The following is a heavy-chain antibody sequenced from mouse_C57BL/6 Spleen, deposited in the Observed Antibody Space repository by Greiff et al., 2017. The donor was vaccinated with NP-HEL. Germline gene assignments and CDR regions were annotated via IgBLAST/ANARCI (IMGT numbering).Heavy chain of an antibody. D-gene: IGHD2-4*01. CDR3: ARYDHDGGDYFDY. CDR1: GYTFTSYT. J-gene: IGHJ2*01. CDR2: INPSSGYT. Sequence: QVQLKESGAELARPGASVKMSCKASGYTFTSYTMHWVNQRPGQGLEWIGYINPSSGYTKYNQKFKDKATLTADKYSSTAYMQLSSLTSEDSAVYYCARYDHDGGDYFDYWGRGTTLTVSA. V-gene: IGHV1-4*01.